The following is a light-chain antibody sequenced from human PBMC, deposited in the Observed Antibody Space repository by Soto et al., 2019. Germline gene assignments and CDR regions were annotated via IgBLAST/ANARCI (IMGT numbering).Light chain of an antibody. CDR3: QQYEGSPYT. CDR2: RAA. V-gene: IGKV1-5*03. J-gene: IGKJ2*01. Sequence: DIQMTQSPSTLSASVGDRVTLTCRASQSIRSWLAWYQQKPGKAPKLLIYRAASLQSGLPSRFSGSGSGTEFTLTSTSLQPDDFAIYYCQQYEGSPYTFGQGTRREIK. CDR1: QSIRSW.